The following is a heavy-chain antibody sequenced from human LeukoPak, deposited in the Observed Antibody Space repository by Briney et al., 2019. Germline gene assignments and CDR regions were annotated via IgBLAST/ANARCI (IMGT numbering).Heavy chain of an antibody. D-gene: IGHD2/OR15-2a*01. V-gene: IGHV4-59*12. J-gene: IGHJ4*02. CDR3: ARVKSYWRYFDY. CDR1: GGSISSYY. CDR2: IYYSGST. Sequence: SETLSLTCTVSGGSISSYYWSWIRQPPGKGLEWIGYIYYSGSTNYNPSLKSRVTISVDTSKNQFSLTLSSVTAADTAVYYCARVKSYWRYFDYWGRGTLVTVSS.